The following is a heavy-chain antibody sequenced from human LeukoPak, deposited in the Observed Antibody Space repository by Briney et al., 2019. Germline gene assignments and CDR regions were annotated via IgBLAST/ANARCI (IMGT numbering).Heavy chain of an antibody. CDR1: GGSISNYY. V-gene: IGHV4-4*07. CDR2: IYTSGST. D-gene: IGHD6-13*01. CDR3: ASSLRYSSSSATVNFQH. J-gene: IGHJ1*01. Sequence: PSGTLSLTCTVSGGSISNYYWSWIRQPAGKGLEWIGRIYTSGSTNYNPSLKSRVTMSVDTSKNQFSLKLSSVTAADTAVYYCASSLRYSSSSATVNFQHWGQGTLVTVSS.